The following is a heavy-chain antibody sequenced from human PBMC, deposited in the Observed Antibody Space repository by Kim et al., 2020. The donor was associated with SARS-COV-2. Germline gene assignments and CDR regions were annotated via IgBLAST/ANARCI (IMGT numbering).Heavy chain of an antibody. CDR3: VKAKILWGFGELSLDY. Sequence: GGSLRLSCSASGFTFSSYAMHWVRQAPGKGLEYVSAISSNGGSTYYADSVKGRFTISRDNSKNTLYLQMSSLRAEDTAVYYCVKAKILWGFGELSLDYWGQGTLVTVSS. CDR1: GFTFSSYA. V-gene: IGHV3-64D*09. CDR2: ISSNGGST. J-gene: IGHJ4*02. D-gene: IGHD3-10*01.